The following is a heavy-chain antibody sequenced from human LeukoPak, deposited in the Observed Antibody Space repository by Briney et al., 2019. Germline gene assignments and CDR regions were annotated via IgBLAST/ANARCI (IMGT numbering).Heavy chain of an antibody. V-gene: IGHV3-21*01. J-gene: IGHJ4*02. CDR2: ISSSSSYI. D-gene: IGHD6-19*01. CDR3: ARDSQWQWLAPFDY. Sequence: GGSLRLSCAASGFTFSSYSMNWVRQAPGKGLEWVSSISSSSSYIYYADSVKGRFTISRDNAKNSLYLQMNSLRAEDTAVYYCARDSQWQWLAPFDYWGQGTLVTVPS. CDR1: GFTFSSYS.